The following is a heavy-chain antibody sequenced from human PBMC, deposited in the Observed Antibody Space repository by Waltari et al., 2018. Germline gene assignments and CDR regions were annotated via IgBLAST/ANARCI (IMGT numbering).Heavy chain of an antibody. CDR2: SNREGNSI. CDR3: ARGARSTSQTTGWWYFDL. V-gene: IGHV3-74*01. Sequence: EVQLVESGGGLVQPGGSLRLSCEASEFTFSLYWMHWVRQVPGKGLEWVARSNREGNSISYADSVKGRFTISKDNARNTVYLQMNSLRAEDTAIYYCARGARSTSQTTGWWYFDLWGRGTLLTVSS. CDR1: EFTFSLYW. D-gene: IGHD4-17*01. J-gene: IGHJ2*01.